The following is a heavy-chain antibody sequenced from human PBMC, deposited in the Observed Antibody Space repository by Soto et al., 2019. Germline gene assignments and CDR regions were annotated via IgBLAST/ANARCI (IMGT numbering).Heavy chain of an antibody. CDR3: AKDLGNYDSRSYYSFGMDV. J-gene: IGHJ6*02. D-gene: IGHD3-22*01. CDR2: ISYDGSNK. V-gene: IGHV3-30*18. CDR1: GFTFSSSG. Sequence: QVRLVESGGGVVQPGKSLRLSCAASGFTFSSSGMHWVRQAPGKGLEWVVVISYDGSNKHYVDSVKGRFTISRDNSKITVDLQMNSLRPEDTAVYYCAKDLGNYDSRSYYSFGMDVWGQGTTVTVSS.